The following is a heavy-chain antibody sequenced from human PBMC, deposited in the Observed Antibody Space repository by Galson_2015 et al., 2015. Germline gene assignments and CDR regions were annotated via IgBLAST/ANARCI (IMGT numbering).Heavy chain of an antibody. CDR3: ASGFTNYVGWFDP. Sequence: GEIYRSETTNYNPSLKSRVTMSVDTSKSQFSLRSNSVTAADTAVYYCASGFTNYVGWFDPWGQGTLVTVSS. V-gene: IGHV4-34*01. J-gene: IGHJ5*02. D-gene: IGHD3-10*02. CDR2: IYRSETT.